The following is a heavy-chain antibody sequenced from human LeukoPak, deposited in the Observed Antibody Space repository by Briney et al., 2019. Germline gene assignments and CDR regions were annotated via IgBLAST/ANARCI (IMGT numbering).Heavy chain of an antibody. Sequence: GESLKISCQGSGYHFTNYWIAWMRQMPGKGLEWMGIIYPADSDIRYSPSFQGQVTISADKSISTAYLQWSSLKASDTAMYYCARQEYCSGGSCYTWFDPWGQGTLVTVSS. D-gene: IGHD2-15*01. J-gene: IGHJ5*02. CDR2: IYPADSDI. CDR3: ARQEYCSGGSCYTWFDP. V-gene: IGHV5-51*01. CDR1: GYHFTNYW.